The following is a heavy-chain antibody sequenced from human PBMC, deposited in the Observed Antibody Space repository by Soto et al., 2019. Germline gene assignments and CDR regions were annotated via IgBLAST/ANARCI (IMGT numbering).Heavy chain of an antibody. CDR1: GFTFSSYA. D-gene: IGHD5-12*01. V-gene: IGHV3-30-3*01. Sequence: QVQLVESGGGVVQPGRSLRLSCAASGFTFSSYAMHWVRQAPGKGLEWVAVISYDGSNKYYADSVKGRFTTSRDNSKNTLYLQMNSLRAEDTAVYYCARDSEMATIGYWGQGTLVTVSS. CDR3: ARDSEMATIGY. CDR2: ISYDGSNK. J-gene: IGHJ4*02.